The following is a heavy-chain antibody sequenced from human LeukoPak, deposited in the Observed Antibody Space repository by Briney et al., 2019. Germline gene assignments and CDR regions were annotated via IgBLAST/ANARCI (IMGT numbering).Heavy chain of an antibody. D-gene: IGHD5-18*01. CDR1: GDSINNYY. Sequence: PSETLSLNCTVSGDSINNYYWSWIRQPPGRNLEWIGYISYSGNTNNSPFFKSRVTMSIGTSENLFSLKLTSVTAADTAVHYCARGGYSDSYGPYYFDSWGQGTLVTVSS. V-gene: IGHV4-59*13. J-gene: IGHJ4*02. CDR2: ISYSGNT. CDR3: ARGGYSDSYGPYYFDS.